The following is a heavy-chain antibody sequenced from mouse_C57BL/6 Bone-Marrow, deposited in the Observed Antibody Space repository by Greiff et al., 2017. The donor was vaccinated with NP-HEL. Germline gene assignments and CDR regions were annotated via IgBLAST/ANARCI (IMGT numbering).Heavy chain of an antibody. J-gene: IGHJ4*01. CDR2: ISDGGSYT. CDR1: GFTFSSYA. V-gene: IGHV5-4*03. CDR3: ARGGLLRYGYAMDY. Sequence: EVKLMESGGGLVKPGGSLKLSCAASGFTFSSYAMSWVRQTPEKRLEWVATISDGGSYTYYPDNVKGRFTISRDNAKNNLYLQMSHLKSEDTAMYYCARGGLLRYGYAMDYWGQGTSVTVSS. D-gene: IGHD1-1*01.